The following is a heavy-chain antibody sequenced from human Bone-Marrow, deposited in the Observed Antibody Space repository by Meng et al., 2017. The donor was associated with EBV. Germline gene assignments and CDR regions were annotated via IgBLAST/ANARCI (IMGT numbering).Heavy chain of an antibody. Sequence: EVQLVESGGGLVQPGVCLIFSCAASGFTFSNYWMHWVRQAPGEGLVWVSRIDSDGSSTTYADSVRGRFTISRDNAKNTLYLQMNSLTADDTALYYCAIFESSSELDSWGQGTLCTVSS. CDR3: AIFESSSELDS. J-gene: IGHJ4*02. D-gene: IGHD2-2*01. CDR2: IDSDGSST. V-gene: IGHV3-74*01. CDR1: GFTFSNYW.